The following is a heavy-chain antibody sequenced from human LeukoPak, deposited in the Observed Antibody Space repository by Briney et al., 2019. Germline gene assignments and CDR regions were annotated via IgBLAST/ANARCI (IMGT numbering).Heavy chain of an antibody. D-gene: IGHD7-27*01. CDR2: IYTSST. V-gene: IGHV3-53*04. CDR1: VSSNY. CDR3: ATDGDYWGSLDF. Sequence: GGSLRLSCAASVSSNYMTWVRQAPGTGLEWVSVIYTSSTYYADSVKGRFTISRHKSGNTMYLQMNSLRVEDTAVYYCATDGDYWGSLDFRGQGNLVTVCS. J-gene: IGHJ4*02.